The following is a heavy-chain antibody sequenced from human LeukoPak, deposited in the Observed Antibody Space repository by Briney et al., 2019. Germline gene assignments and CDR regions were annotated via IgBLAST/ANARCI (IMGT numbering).Heavy chain of an antibody. Sequence: PSGTLSLTCAVSGGSISSSNWWSWVRQPPGKGLEWIGEIYHSGSTNYNPSLKSRVTISVDKSKNQFSLKLSSVTAADTAVYYCARRPVPAATGNAFDIWGQGTMVTVSS. D-gene: IGHD2-2*01. CDR1: GGSISSSNW. CDR3: ARRPVPAATGNAFDI. V-gene: IGHV4-4*02. J-gene: IGHJ3*02. CDR2: IYHSGST.